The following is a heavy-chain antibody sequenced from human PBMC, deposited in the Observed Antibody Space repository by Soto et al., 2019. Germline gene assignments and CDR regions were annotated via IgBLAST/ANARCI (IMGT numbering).Heavy chain of an antibody. J-gene: IGHJ4*02. D-gene: IGHD5-18*01. CDR3: ARDKERGYSYGGLFDY. CDR2: ISGSGGST. Sequence: PGGSLRLSCAASGFTFSSYAMSWVRQAPGKGLEWVSAISGSGGSTYYADSVKGRFTISRDNSKNTLYLQMNSLRAEDTAVYYCARDKERGYSYGGLFDYWGQGTLVTVSS. CDR1: GFTFSSYA. V-gene: IGHV3-23*01.